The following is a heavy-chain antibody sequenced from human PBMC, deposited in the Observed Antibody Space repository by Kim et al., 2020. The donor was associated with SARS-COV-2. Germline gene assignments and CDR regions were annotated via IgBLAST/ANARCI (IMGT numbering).Heavy chain of an antibody. CDR3: ATDRAGSYFNF. J-gene: IGHJ4*02. CDR1: GFIFTDAW. V-gene: IGHV3-15*01. Sequence: GGSLRLSCAASGFIFTDAWMNWVRQAPGKGLEWVGRIKSKAVGWTTEYAASVKGRFTISRDDSKNTLYLQMNSLKTEDTAMYFCATDRAGSYFNFWGQGTLVTLSS. CDR2: IKSKAVGWTT. D-gene: IGHD3-10*01.